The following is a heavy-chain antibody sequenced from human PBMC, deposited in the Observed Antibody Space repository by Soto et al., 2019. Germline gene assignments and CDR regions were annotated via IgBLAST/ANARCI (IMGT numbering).Heavy chain of an antibody. Sequence: GGSLRLSCAASGFTFSSYGMHWVRQAPGKGLEWVAVIWYDGSNKYYADSVKGRFTISRDNSKNTLYLQMNSLKAEDTAVYYCARDYGDYDAFDIWGQGTMVTVSS. CDR3: ARDYGDYDAFDI. D-gene: IGHD4-17*01. CDR1: GFTFSSYG. CDR2: IWYDGSNK. J-gene: IGHJ3*02. V-gene: IGHV3-33*01.